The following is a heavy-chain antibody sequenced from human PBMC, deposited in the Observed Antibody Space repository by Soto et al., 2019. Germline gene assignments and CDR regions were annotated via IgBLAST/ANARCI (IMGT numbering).Heavy chain of an antibody. D-gene: IGHD3-10*01. J-gene: IGHJ4*02. CDR2: IRSDGGIT. V-gene: IGHV3-74*01. CDR3: AADSFGELGEY. CDR1: GFRFSDYW. Sequence: ELQLVESGGGVVQPGGSLRLSCAASGFRFSDYWMHWVRQAPGKGLVWVSRIRSDGGITSYADFVKGRFTISRDNAKNTLYLQMNSLRAEDTAVYYCAADSFGELGEYWGQGTLVTVSP.